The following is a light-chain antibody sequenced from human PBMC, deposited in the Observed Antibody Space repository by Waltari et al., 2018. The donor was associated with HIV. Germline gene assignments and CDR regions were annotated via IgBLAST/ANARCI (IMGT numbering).Light chain of an antibody. Sequence: EIVMTPSPATLSVSPGERATLSCRASQSVSSNLAWYQQNPGQAPRLLMYGAFTRATGIPARFSGGGSGTEFTLTITSLQSEDFAVYYCQQYNNWPTWTFGQGTKVEIK. J-gene: IGKJ1*01. V-gene: IGKV3-15*01. CDR3: QQYNNWPTWT. CDR1: QSVSSN. CDR2: GAF.